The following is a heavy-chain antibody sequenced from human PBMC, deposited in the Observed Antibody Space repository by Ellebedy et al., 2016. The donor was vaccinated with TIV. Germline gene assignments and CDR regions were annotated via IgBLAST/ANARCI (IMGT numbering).Heavy chain of an antibody. V-gene: IGHV4-34*01. Sequence: SETLSLTCAVYGGSFSGYYWSWIRQPPGKGLEWIGEINHSGSPNYNPSLKSRVTISVDTSKNQFSLKLNSVTAADTAVYYFGHNRYWGQGTLVTVSS. J-gene: IGHJ4*02. CDR3: GHNRY. CDR1: GGSFSGYY. CDR2: INHSGSP.